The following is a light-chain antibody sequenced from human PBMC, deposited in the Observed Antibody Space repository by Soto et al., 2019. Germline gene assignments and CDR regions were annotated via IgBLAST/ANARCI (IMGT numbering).Light chain of an antibody. Sequence: QSALTQPASVSGSPGQSITISCTGTSSDVGGYNYVAWYQHHPGKAPKVMIYDVSNRPSGVSNRFSGSKSGNTPSLTISGLQAEDEADYYCSSYTSTSTLVIFGGGTKLTVL. CDR2: DVS. V-gene: IGLV2-14*03. J-gene: IGLJ2*01. CDR1: SSDVGGYNY. CDR3: SSYTSTSTLVI.